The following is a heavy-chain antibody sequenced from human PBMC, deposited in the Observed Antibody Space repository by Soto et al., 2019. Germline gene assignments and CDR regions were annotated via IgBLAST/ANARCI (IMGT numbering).Heavy chain of an antibody. V-gene: IGHV2-5*02. CDR1: GFSLSTSGVG. D-gene: IGHD6-6*01. J-gene: IGHJ6*02. Sequence: QITLKESGPTLVKPTQTLTLTCTFSGFSLSTSGVGVGWIRQPPGKALEWLALVYWDDDGRYSPSLKSRLTTPXXXSXXQVVLTMTNMDPVDTATYYCAHASIAPYYYYGMDVWGQGTTVTVSS. CDR3: AHASIAPYYYYGMDV. CDR2: VYWDDDG.